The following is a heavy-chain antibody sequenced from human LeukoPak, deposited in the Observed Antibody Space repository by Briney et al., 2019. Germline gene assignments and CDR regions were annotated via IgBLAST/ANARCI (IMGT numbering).Heavy chain of an antibody. D-gene: IGHD5-12*01. CDR3: ARRGYSAYDLDY. CDR1: GGSINGGGYY. Sequence: SETLSLTCTVSGGSINGGGYYWSWIRQYPGKGPEWIGDIYYSGNTYYNPSLKSRVTISVDTSKNQFSLRLSSVTAADTAVYYCARRGYSAYDLDYWGQGTLVTVSS. J-gene: IGHJ4*02. V-gene: IGHV4-31*03. CDR2: IYYSGNT.